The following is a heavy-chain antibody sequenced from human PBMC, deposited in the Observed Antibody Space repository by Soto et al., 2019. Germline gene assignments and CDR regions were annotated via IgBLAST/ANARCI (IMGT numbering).Heavy chain of an antibody. V-gene: IGHV3-33*01. J-gene: IGHJ4*02. D-gene: IGHD3-9*01. CDR1: GFTFSSYG. CDR3: AREYYDIFTGYYDDKTDTYYFDY. CDR2: IWYDGSNK. Sequence: GGSLRLSCAASGFTFSSYGMHWVRQAPGKGLEWVAVIWYDGSNKYYADSVKGRFTISRDNSKKTLYLQMNGLRAEDTAVYYCAREYYDIFTGYYDDKTDTYYFDYWGQGTLVTVSS.